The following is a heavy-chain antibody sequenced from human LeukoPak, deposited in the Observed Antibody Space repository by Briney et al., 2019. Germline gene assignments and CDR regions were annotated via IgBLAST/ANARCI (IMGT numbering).Heavy chain of an antibody. J-gene: IGHJ4*02. Sequence: ASVKVSCKASGYTFTGYYMHWVRQAPGQGLEWMGWINPNSGGTNYAQKFQGRVTMTRDTSISTAYMELSSLRSEDMAVYYCARGTSRTVLRYFDWFGEADYWGQGTLVTVSS. CDR2: INPNSGGT. CDR1: GYTFTGYY. V-gene: IGHV1-2*02. CDR3: ARGTSRTVLRYFDWFGEADY. D-gene: IGHD3-9*01.